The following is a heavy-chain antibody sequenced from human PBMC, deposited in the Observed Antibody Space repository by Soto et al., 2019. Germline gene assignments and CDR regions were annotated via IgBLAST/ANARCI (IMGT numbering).Heavy chain of an antibody. CDR1: GGTFSSYA. CDR3: ASSRGGYCSSTSCYPGNWFDP. J-gene: IGHJ5*02. D-gene: IGHD2-2*01. Sequence: QVQLVQSGAEVKKPGSSVKVSCKASGGTFSSYAISWVRQAPGQGLECMGGIIPIFGTANYAQKFQGRVTITADKSTSTADMELSSLRSEDPAVYYCASSRGGYCSSTSCYPGNWFDPWGQGTLVTVSS. CDR2: IIPIFGTA. V-gene: IGHV1-69*06.